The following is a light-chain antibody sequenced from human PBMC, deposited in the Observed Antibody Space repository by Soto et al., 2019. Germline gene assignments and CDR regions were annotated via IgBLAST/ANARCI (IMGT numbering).Light chain of an antibody. V-gene: IGKV3-20*01. CDR3: QQYGSSPRT. CDR1: QSVSSSY. CDR2: GAS. J-gene: IGKJ1*01. Sequence: EIVLTQSPGTLSLSPGERATLSCRASQSVSSSYLAWYQQKPGQAPRLLIYGASSRATGIPDRFSGSWSGTDVTLTISRLDTEEVAGYYCQQYGSSPRTFGQGTEVDI.